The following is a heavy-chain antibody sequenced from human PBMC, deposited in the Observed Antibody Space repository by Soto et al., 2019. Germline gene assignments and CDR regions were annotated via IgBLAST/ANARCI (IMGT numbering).Heavy chain of an antibody. CDR1: GFTFSSYG. D-gene: IGHD4-17*01. Sequence: QVQLVESGGGVVQPGRSLRLSCAASGFTFSSYGMHWVRQAPGKGPEWVAVISYDGSHKYYVDSVKGRFTISRDNSKSTLYLQMNSLRAEDTAVYYCAKEGDYGDNIWGQGTMVTVSS. CDR2: ISYDGSHK. J-gene: IGHJ3*02. CDR3: AKEGDYGDNI. V-gene: IGHV3-30*18.